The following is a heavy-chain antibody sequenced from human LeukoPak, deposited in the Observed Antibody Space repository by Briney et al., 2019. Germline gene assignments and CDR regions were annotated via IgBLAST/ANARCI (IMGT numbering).Heavy chain of an antibody. Sequence: PGGSLRLSCAASGFTFSDYYMSWIRQAPGKGLERVSYISSSGSTIYYADSVKGRFTISRDNAKNSLYLQMNSLRAEDTAVYYCARDLRDGYNWGLYYFYYWGQGTLVTVSS. J-gene: IGHJ4*02. CDR3: ARDLRDGYNWGLYYFYY. CDR1: GFTFSDYY. D-gene: IGHD5-24*01. CDR2: ISSSGSTI. V-gene: IGHV3-11*04.